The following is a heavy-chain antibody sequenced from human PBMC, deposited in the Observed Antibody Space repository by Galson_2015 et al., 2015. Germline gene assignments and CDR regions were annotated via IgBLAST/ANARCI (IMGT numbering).Heavy chain of an antibody. CDR2: ISYDGSNK. Sequence: SLRLSCAASGFTFSSYGMHWVRQAPGKGPEWVAVISYDGSNKYYADSVKGRFTISRDNSKNTLYLQMNSLRAEDTAVYYCAKDQKLCSGWAECYYYYGMDVWGQGTTVTVSS. CDR3: AKDQKLCSGWAECYYYYGMDV. D-gene: IGHD6-19*01. V-gene: IGHV3-30*18. CDR1: GFTFSSYG. J-gene: IGHJ6*02.